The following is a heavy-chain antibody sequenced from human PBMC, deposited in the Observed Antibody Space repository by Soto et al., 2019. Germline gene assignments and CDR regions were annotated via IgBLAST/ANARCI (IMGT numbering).Heavy chain of an antibody. D-gene: IGHD3-3*01. CDR1: GYTFTSYD. J-gene: IGHJ6*03. V-gene: IGHV1-8*01. CDR2: MNPNSGNT. CDR3: ARGERRPVLRFLEGSAGNYYYMDV. Sequence: QVQLVQSGAEVKKPGASVKVSCKASGYTFTSYDINWVRQATGQGLEWMGWMNPNSGNTGYAQKFQGRVTMTRNTSISTAYMELSSLRSEDTAVYYCARGERRPVLRFLEGSAGNYYYMDVWGKWTTVTVSS.